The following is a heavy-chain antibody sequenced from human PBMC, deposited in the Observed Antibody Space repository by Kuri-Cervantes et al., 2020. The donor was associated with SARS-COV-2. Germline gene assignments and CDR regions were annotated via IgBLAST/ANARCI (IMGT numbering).Heavy chain of an antibody. V-gene: IGHV4-30-4*08. CDR2: IYYSGST. J-gene: IGHJ4*02. CDR3: ARDYYDSSYFDY. CDR1: GGSISSGDYY. Sequence: SETLSLTCTVSGGSISSGDYYWSWIRQPPGKGLEWIGYIYYSGSTYYNPSLKSRVTISVGTSKNQFSLKLSSVTAADTAVYYCARDYYDSSYFDYWGQGTLVTVSS. D-gene: IGHD3-22*01.